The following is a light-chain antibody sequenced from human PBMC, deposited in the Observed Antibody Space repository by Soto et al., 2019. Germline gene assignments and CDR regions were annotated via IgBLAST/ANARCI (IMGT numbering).Light chain of an antibody. CDR2: GAS. CDR3: QQYGSSLIT. J-gene: IGKJ5*01. Sequence: EIVLTQSPGTLSLSPGERATLSCSASQSVSSSYLAWYQQKPGQAPRLLIYGASSRATGIPDRFSGSGSGTDFTLTISRLEPEDFAVYYCQQYGSSLITFGQGTHWRL. CDR1: QSVSSSY. V-gene: IGKV3-20*01.